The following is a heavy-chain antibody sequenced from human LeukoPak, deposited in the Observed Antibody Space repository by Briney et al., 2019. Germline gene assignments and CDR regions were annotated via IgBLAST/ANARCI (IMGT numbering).Heavy chain of an antibody. CDR2: IYPDDSES. CDR1: GYSFTNYW. CDR3: ARQNHYYYHMDV. J-gene: IGHJ6*03. V-gene: IGHV5-51*01. Sequence: GESLKISCEASGYSFTNYWIGWVRQMPGKGLEWMGIIYPDDSESKYSPSFQGQVTISADKSISTAYLQWSSLKASDTAIYYCARQNHYYYHMDVWGRGTTVTVSS.